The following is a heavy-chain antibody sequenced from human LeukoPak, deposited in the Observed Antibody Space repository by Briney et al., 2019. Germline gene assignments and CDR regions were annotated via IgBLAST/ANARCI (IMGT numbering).Heavy chain of an antibody. J-gene: IGHJ5*02. D-gene: IGHD3-22*01. V-gene: IGHV4-59*01. CDR3: ARDGLGYYYDSSGYRWFDP. Sequence: SETLSLTCTVSGGSISSYYWSWIRQPPGKGLEWIGYIYYSGSTNYNPSLKSRVTISVHTSKNQFSLKLSSVTAADTAVYYCARDGLGYYYDSSGYRWFDPWGQGTLVTVSS. CDR2: IYYSGST. CDR1: GGSISSYY.